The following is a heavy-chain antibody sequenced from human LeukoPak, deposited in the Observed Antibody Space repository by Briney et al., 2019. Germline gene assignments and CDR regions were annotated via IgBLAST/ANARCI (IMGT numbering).Heavy chain of an antibody. CDR3: AREYNWNDEDYYYYMDV. V-gene: IGHV1-2*02. CDR2: INPNSGGT. Sequence: ASVKVSCKASGYTFTGYYMHWVRQAPGQGLEWMGWINPNSGGTNYAQKFQGRVTMTRDTSISTAYMELSRLRSDDTAVYYCAREYNWNDEDYYYYMDVWGKGTTVTVSS. CDR1: GYTFTGYY. J-gene: IGHJ6*03. D-gene: IGHD1-1*01.